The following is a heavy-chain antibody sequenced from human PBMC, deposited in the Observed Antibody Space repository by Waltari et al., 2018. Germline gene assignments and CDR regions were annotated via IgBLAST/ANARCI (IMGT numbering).Heavy chain of an antibody. Sequence: QVQLVQSGAEVKKPGSSVKVSCKASGGTFSSYAISWVRQAPGQGLAWMGGTIPIFGTANYAQKFQGRVTITADESTGTANMELSSLRSEDTAVYYCASTSSSSRRYYYYGMDVWGQGTTVTVSS. CDR1: GGTFSSYA. V-gene: IGHV1-69*01. CDR2: TIPIFGTA. CDR3: ASTSSSSRRYYYYGMDV. J-gene: IGHJ6*02. D-gene: IGHD6-6*01.